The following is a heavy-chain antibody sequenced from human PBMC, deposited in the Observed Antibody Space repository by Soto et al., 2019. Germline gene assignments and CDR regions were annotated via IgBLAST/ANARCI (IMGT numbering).Heavy chain of an antibody. CDR2: ISAYNGNT. J-gene: IGHJ6*02. CDR3: AREAPHGVTTEWPMDV. D-gene: IGHD4-4*01. V-gene: IGHV1-18*01. Sequence: QVQLVQSGAEVKKPGASVKVSCKASGYTFTSYGISWVRQAPGQGLEWMGWISAYNGNTNYAQKLQGRVTMTTDTSTSTAYMELRGLRSDDTAVYYCAREAPHGVTTEWPMDVWGQGTTVTVSS. CDR1: GYTFTSYG.